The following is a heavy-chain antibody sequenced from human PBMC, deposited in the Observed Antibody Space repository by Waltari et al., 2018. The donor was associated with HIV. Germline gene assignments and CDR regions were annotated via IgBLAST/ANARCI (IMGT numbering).Heavy chain of an antibody. CDR1: GYTFIDFA. J-gene: IGHJ5*02. V-gene: IGHV7-4-1*02. Sequence: QVQLVQSGSELKNPGASVKVSCKASGYTFIDFAINWLRQAPGQGLEWMGWINSKTGKPTYVQGFTGRFVFSLETSATTAHLEISSLKAEDTAVYYCAKTDWEDGSMRGFDPWGQGTLVTVSS. CDR3: AKTDWEDGSMRGFDP. D-gene: IGHD1-26*01. CDR2: INSKTGKP.